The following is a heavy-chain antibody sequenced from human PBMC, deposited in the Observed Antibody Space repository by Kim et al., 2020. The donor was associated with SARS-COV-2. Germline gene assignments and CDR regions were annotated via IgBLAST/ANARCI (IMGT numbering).Heavy chain of an antibody. CDR3: ARGRGKIGARYDILTDPPDY. V-gene: IGHV1-69*13. Sequence: SVKVSCKASGGTFSSYAISWVRQAPGQGLEWMGGIIPIFGTANYAQKFQGRVTITADESTSTAYMELSSLRSEDTAVYYFARGRGKIGARYDILTDPPDYWGQGTLVTVSS. CDR1: GGTFSSYA. J-gene: IGHJ4*02. D-gene: IGHD3-9*01. CDR2: IIPIFGTA.